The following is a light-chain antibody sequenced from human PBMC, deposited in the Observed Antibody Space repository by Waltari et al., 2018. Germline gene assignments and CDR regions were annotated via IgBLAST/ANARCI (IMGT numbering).Light chain of an antibody. J-gene: IGKJ1*01. Sequence: EIVLTQSPGTLSLSPGERATLSCRASQSVSRSLAWYQQKPGQAPSLLIYGASSRATGVPDRFSGSGSGTDFSLTISRLEPEDFAVYYCQHYVCLPVTFGQGTKVEIK. CDR2: GAS. V-gene: IGKV3-20*01. CDR3: QHYVCLPVT. CDR1: QSVSRS.